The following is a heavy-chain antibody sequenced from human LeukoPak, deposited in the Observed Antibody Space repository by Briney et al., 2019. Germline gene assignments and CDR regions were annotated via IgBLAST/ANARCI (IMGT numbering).Heavy chain of an antibody. CDR1: GYTFTGYY. CDR2: INPNSGGT. D-gene: IGHD1-1*01. J-gene: IGHJ4*02. Sequence: ASVTVSCKVSGYTFTGYYMHWVRQAPGQGLEWMGWINPNSGGTNYAQTFQGRVTMTRDTSISTAYMELSRLRSDDTAVYYCARVGATGTTSPFDYWGQGTLVTVSS. CDR3: ARVGATGTTSPFDY. V-gene: IGHV1-2*02.